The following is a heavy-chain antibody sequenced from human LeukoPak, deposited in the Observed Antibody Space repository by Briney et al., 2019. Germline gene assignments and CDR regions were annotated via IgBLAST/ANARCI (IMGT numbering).Heavy chain of an antibody. CDR2: IIPIFGTA. CDR3: ARDSITMVRGVTVDAFDI. Sequence: EASVKVSCKASGDTFSSYAISWVRQAPGQGLEWMGGIIPIFGTANYAQKFQGRVTITTDESTSTAYMELSSLRAEDTAVYYCARDSITMVRGVTVDAFDIWGQGTMVTVSS. CDR1: GDTFSSYA. J-gene: IGHJ3*02. D-gene: IGHD3-10*01. V-gene: IGHV1-69*05.